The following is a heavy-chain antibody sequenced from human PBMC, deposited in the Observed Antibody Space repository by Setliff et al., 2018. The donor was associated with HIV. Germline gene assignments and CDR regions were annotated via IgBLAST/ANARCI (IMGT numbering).Heavy chain of an antibody. Sequence: ETLSLSCTASGFDLHSYSMNWVRQAPGKGLECVSFINSNGSYTFYADSVKGRFTVSRDNSKNTVYLQVNSLRPEDTAVYYCARDERWSLDYWGQGTLVTVSS. J-gene: IGHJ4*02. CDR3: ARDERWSLDY. CDR2: INSNGSYT. V-gene: IGHV3-21*01. CDR1: GFDLHSYS. D-gene: IGHD2-8*01.